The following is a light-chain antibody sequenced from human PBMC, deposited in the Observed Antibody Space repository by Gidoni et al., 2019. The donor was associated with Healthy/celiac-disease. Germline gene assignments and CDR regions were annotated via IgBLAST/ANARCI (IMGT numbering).Light chain of an antibody. CDR2: AAS. CDR3: QQSYSTFRVT. J-gene: IGKJ3*01. CDR1: QSISSY. Sequence: DIQMTQSPSSLSASVGDRVTITCRASQSISSYLNWYQQKPGKAPKLLIYAASSLQSGVPSRFSGSGSGTDFTLTISSLQPEDFATYYCQQSYSTFRVTFXPXTKVDIK. V-gene: IGKV1-39*01.